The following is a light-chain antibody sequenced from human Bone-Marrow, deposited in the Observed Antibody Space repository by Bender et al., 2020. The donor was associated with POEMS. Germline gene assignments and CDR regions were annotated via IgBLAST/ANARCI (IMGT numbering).Light chain of an antibody. Sequence: QSALTQPASVSGSPGQSITVSCTGTTSDLGTYDLVSWYQQHPGQVPRLIMFDVTKRPSGVSARFSGSKSGYTASLTISGLQAEDEADYYCFSYLGASTWVFGGGTKLTVL. V-gene: IGLV2-23*02. CDR2: DVT. CDR1: TSDLGTYDL. J-gene: IGLJ3*02. CDR3: FSYLGASTWV.